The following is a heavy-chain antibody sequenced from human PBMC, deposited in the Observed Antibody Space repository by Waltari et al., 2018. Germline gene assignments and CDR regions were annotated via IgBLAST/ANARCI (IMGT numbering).Heavy chain of an antibody. CDR1: GFAFANYG. J-gene: IGHJ4*02. Sequence: EVRLVESGGGLVQPGGSLRLSCAASGFAFANYGMSWVRQAPGKGREGGSSISGSGGTTYYADAVKGRFTMSKDNSKNTLFLQMNSLRVDDTADYYCAKSSGSYYEVFDYWGRGTLVTVSS. CDR3: AKSSGSYYEVFDY. D-gene: IGHD1-26*01. V-gene: IGHV3-23*04. CDR2: ISGSGGTT.